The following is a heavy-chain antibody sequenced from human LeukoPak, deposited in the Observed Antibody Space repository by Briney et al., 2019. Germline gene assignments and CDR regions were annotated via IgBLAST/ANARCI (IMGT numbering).Heavy chain of an antibody. V-gene: IGHV3-7*01. CDR3: ARGGLAAANDAFDI. D-gene: IGHD6-13*01. J-gene: IGHJ3*02. Sequence: GGSLRLSCAASGYTFSSYWMSWVRQAPGKGLEWVANIKQDGSEKYYVDSVKGRFTISRDNAKNSLYLQMNSLRAEDTAVYYCARGGLAAANDAFDIWGQGTTVIVSS. CDR2: IKQDGSEK. CDR1: GYTFSSYW.